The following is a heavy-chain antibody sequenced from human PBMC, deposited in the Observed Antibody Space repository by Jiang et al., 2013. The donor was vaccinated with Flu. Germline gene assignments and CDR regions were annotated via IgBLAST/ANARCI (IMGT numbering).Heavy chain of an antibody. CDR1: GGSISSGGYY. V-gene: IGHV4-31*03. Sequence: GPGLVKPSQSLSLNCNVSGGSISSGGYYWSWIRQHPGKGLEWIGYIDYSGSTLYNPSLKSRVSLSLDTSKNQFSLRLSSVTAADTAVFYCARGRSYSGFEPHFFDYWAREPWSPSPQ. D-gene: IGHD5-12*01. CDR3: ARGRSYSGFEPHFFDY. CDR2: IDYSGST. J-gene: IGHJ4*02.